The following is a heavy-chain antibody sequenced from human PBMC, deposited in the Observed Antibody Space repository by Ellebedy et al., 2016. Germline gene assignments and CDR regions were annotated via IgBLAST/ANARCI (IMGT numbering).Heavy chain of an antibody. CDR2: IDSGGSS. CDR3: ATRHYGGFDI. Sequence: GESLKISXVASGFTVTNDYMTWVRQAPGKDLEWVSVIDSGGSSYYANSVKGRVTISRDSPKNTLYLQMNSLRAEDTAVYYCATRHYGGFDIWGRGTMVTVSS. V-gene: IGHV3-53*01. CDR1: GFTVTNDY. J-gene: IGHJ3*02. D-gene: IGHD4-23*01.